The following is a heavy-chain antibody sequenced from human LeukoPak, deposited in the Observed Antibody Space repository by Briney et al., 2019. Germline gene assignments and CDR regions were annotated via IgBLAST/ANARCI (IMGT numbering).Heavy chain of an antibody. CDR2: ISYDGSNK. CDR1: GFTFSSYA. V-gene: IGHV3-30-3*01. CDR3: ARDLVGHPPEYYFDY. D-gene: IGHD2-2*01. J-gene: IGHJ4*02. Sequence: PGRSLRLSCAASGFTFSSYAIHWVRQAPGKGLEWVAVISYDGSNKYYADSVKGRFTISRDNTKNTLYLQMNSLRAEDTAVYYCARDLVGHPPEYYFDYWGQGTLVTVSS.